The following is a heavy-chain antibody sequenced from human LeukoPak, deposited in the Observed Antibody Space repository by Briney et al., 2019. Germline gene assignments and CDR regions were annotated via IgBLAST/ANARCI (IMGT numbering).Heavy chain of an antibody. CDR3: ARSAAAGTEWFDP. J-gene: IGHJ5*02. CDR2: IIPIFGTA. CDR1: GGTFSSYA. D-gene: IGHD6-13*01. V-gene: IGHV1-69*01. Sequence: SVKVSCKASGGTFSSYAISWVRQAPGQGLEWMGGIIPIFGTANYAQKFQGRVTITADESTSTAYMELSSLRSEDTAVYYCARSAAAGTEWFDPWGQGTLVTVSS.